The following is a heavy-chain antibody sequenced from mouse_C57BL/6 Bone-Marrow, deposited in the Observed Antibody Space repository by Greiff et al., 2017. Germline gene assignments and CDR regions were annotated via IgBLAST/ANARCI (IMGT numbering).Heavy chain of an antibody. V-gene: IGHV5-15*01. D-gene: IGHD2-4*01. CDR3: ARCDYDTRGFDY. Sequence: EVKLMESGGGLVQPGGSLKLSCAASGFTFSDYGMAWVRQAPRKGPEWVAFISNLAYSIYYADTVTGRFTISRENAKNTLYLEMSSLRSEDTAMYYCARCDYDTRGFDYWGQGTTLTVSS. CDR2: ISNLAYSI. CDR1: GFTFSDYG. J-gene: IGHJ2*01.